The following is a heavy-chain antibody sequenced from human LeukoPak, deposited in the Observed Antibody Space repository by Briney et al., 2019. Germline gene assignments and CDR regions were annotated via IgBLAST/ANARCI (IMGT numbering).Heavy chain of an antibody. D-gene: IGHD6-19*01. CDR3: ARPRTRVYSSGWYGAFDI. Sequence: ASVKVSCKASGYTFTSYDINWVRQATGQGLEWMGWMNPNSGNTGYAQKFQGRVTMTRNTSISTAHMELSSLRSEDTAVYYCARPRTRVYSSGWYGAFDIWGQGTMVTVSS. CDR2: MNPNSGNT. J-gene: IGHJ3*02. CDR1: GYTFTSYD. V-gene: IGHV1-8*01.